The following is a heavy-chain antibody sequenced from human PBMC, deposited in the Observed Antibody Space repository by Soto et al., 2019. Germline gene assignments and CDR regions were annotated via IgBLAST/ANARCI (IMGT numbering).Heavy chain of an antibody. CDR3: ARPFDSSGWYDH. J-gene: IGHJ5*02. Sequence: GESLKISCKGSGYSFTSYWIAWVRQMPGKGLECMGIIYPGDSDTRYSPSFEGQVTISADKSINTAYLQWSSLKASDSAMYYCARPFDSSGWYDHWGQGTLVTVSS. V-gene: IGHV5-51*01. D-gene: IGHD6-19*01. CDR2: IYPGDSDT. CDR1: GYSFTSYW.